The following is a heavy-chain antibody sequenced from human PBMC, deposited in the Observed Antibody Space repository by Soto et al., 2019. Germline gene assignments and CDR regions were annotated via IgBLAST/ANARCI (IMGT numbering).Heavy chain of an antibody. V-gene: IGHV3-23*01. CDR1: SFDFSSYE. CDR3: ERVGGICTPTSCAIDS. CDR2: VSPTGHRT. Sequence: EVQLLESGGGLVQPGGSLRLSCVASSFDFSSYEINWVRQAAGKGLEWVSRVSPTGHRTNYPGSLKGRLTDSRDNFKSALYLEMESLRLDDTAIYYCERVGGICTPTSCAIDSWGRGKQVTVSS. J-gene: IGHJ5*01. D-gene: IGHD2-8*01.